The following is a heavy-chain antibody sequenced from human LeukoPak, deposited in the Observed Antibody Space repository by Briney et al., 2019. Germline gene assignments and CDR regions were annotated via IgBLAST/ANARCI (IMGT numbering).Heavy chain of an antibody. V-gene: IGHV4-59*08. CDR3: ARVSRASLWLPLDS. D-gene: IGHD5-18*01. J-gene: IGHJ4*02. CDR1: GDSISSSY. Sequence: SETLSLTCIVSGDSISSSYWSWIRQPPGKGLEWIGYIHYTGSTNYNPSLRSRVTISIDTSKNQFSLKLSSVTAADTAVYCCARVSRASLWLPLDSWGQGTLVTVSS. CDR2: IHYTGST.